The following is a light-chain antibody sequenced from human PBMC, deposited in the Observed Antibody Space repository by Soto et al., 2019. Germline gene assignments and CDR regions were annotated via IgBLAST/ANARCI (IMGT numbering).Light chain of an antibody. CDR2: DVS. CDR3: GSFTSRSTYV. Sequence: QSALAQPASVSGSPGQSITISSTGTTSDVGRYNYVSWYQQHPGKAPKLTIYDVSSRPSGVSIRFSGSKSGNTASLTISGLQAEDEADYYCGSFTSRSTYVFGAGTKLTVL. J-gene: IGLJ1*01. V-gene: IGLV2-14*03. CDR1: TSDVGRYNY.